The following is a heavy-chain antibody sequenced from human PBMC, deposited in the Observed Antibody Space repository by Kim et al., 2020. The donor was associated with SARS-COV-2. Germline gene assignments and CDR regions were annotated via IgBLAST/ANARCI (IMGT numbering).Heavy chain of an antibody. V-gene: IGHV4-31*02. Sequence: NPSLKRRVTISVDTSKNQFSLKLSSVTAADTAVYYCAREDLGQPLYAFDIWGQGTMVTVSS. CDR3: AREDLGQPLYAFDI. J-gene: IGHJ3*02. D-gene: IGHD6-13*01.